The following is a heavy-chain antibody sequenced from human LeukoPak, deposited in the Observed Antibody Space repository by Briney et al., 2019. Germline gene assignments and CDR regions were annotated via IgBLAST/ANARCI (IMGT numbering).Heavy chain of an antibody. J-gene: IGHJ6*02. CDR3: ARYGDYAHLSYYYGMDV. CDR2: INWNGGST. CDR1: GFTFDDYG. Sequence: PGGSLRLSCAASGFTFDDYGMSWVRQAPGKGLEWVSGINWNGGSTGYADSVKGRFTISRDNAKNSLYLQMNSLRAEDTALYYCARYGDYAHLSYYYGMDVWGQGTTVTVSS. D-gene: IGHD4-17*01. V-gene: IGHV3-20*04.